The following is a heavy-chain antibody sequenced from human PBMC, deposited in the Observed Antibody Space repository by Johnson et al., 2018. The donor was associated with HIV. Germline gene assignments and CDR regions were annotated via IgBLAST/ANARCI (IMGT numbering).Heavy chain of an antibody. CDR1: GFTFDDYA. V-gene: IGHV3-9*01. CDR2: ISWNSGSI. D-gene: IGHD3/OR15-3a*01. CDR3: ARSQGGWTLDI. Sequence: VQLVESGGGVVQPGRSLRLSCAASGFTFDDYAMHWVRQAPGKGLEWVSVISWNSGSIGYADSVKGRFTISRDNAKNSLYLQMNSLRAEDTALYYCARSQGGWTLDIWGQGTMVTVSS. J-gene: IGHJ3*02.